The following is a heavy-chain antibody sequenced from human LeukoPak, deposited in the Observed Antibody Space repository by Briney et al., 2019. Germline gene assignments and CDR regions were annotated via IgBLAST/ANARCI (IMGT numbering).Heavy chain of an antibody. V-gene: IGHV3-23*01. CDR1: GFTVSSNY. CDR3: AKGTIAVAGTIVDY. CDR2: ISGSGGST. J-gene: IGHJ4*02. D-gene: IGHD6-19*01. Sequence: GGSLRLSCAASGFTVSSNYMGWVRQAPGKGLEWVSAISGSGGSTYYADSVKGRFTISRDNSKNTLYLQMNSLRAEDTAVYYCAKGTIAVAGTIVDYWGQGTLVTVSS.